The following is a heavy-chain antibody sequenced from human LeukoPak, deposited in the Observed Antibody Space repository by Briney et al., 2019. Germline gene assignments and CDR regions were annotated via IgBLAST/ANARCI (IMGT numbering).Heavy chain of an antibody. CDR1: GYTFTDYY. V-gene: IGHV1-2*02. CDR3: ARIGYNHYFDY. D-gene: IGHD1-14*01. J-gene: IGHJ4*02. CDR2: INPNSGGT. Sequence: ASVTVSCKASGYTFTDYYLHWARQAPGQGLEWMGWINPNSGGTNYAQTFQGRVTMTRDTSITTAYLELSRLRSDDTAVYYCARIGYNHYFDYWGQGTLVTVSS.